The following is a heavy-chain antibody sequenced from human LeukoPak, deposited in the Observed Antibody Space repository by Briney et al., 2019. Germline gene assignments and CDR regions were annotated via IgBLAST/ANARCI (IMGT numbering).Heavy chain of an antibody. J-gene: IGHJ4*02. D-gene: IGHD6-13*01. CDR3: AKGGGAVATHLLDY. CDR1: GFTFSSYE. V-gene: IGHV3-48*03. CDR2: ISSSGSTI. Sequence: GGSLRLSCAASGFTFSSYEMNWVRQAPGKGLEWVSYISSSGSTIYYADSVKGRFTISRDNAKNSLYLQMNSLRAEDTAAYYCAKGGGAVATHLLDYWGQGTLVTVSS.